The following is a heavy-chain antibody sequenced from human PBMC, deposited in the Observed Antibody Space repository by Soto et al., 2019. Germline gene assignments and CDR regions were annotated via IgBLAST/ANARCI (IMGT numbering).Heavy chain of an antibody. CDR3: AKERFAEYDY. Sequence: QVHLLESGGCVVQPVRYLRLSCAFSGFSFSNFAMHWVRQAPGKGLEWVAVISHNGINKYSADSVKGRFTISRDSSKNTVYLQMDSLRPEDTAVYYCAKERFAEYDYWGQGTLVTVSS. V-gene: IGHV3-30*18. J-gene: IGHJ4*02. CDR1: GFSFSNFA. CDR2: ISHNGINK.